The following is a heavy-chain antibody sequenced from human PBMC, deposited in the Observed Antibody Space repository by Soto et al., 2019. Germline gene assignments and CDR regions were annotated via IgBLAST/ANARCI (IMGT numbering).Heavy chain of an antibody. J-gene: IGHJ2*01. CDR3: ARWLWFGEAGYWYFDL. D-gene: IGHD3-10*01. Sequence: QITLKESGPTLVKPTQTLTLTCTFSGFSLSTSGVGVGWIRQPPGKALEWLALIYWDDDKRYSPSLKSRLTITKDTSKILVVLTMTSMDPVDTATYYCARWLWFGEAGYWYFDLWGRGTLVTVSS. V-gene: IGHV2-5*02. CDR2: IYWDDDK. CDR1: GFSLSTSGVG.